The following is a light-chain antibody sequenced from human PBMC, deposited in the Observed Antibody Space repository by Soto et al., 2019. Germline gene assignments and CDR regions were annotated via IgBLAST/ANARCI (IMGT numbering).Light chain of an antibody. V-gene: IGLV1-47*01. CDR3: AAWDDSLSGVV. CDR2: RNS. CDR1: SSNIGSNY. Sequence: QPVLTQPPSASGTPGQRVTISCSGSSSNIGSNYVYWYQQLPGTVPQLLIYRNSERPSGVPDRFSGSKSGTSASLDIGGLRSEDEDDYYCAAWDDSLSGVVFGGGTKLTV. J-gene: IGLJ2*01.